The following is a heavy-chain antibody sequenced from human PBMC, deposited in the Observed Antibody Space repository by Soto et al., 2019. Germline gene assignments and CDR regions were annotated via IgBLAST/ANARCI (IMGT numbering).Heavy chain of an antibody. J-gene: IGHJ4*02. V-gene: IGHV5-51*01. CDR3: ARHAIVDPAMVSFDY. CDR2: IYPGDSDT. D-gene: IGHD5-18*01. CDR1: GYSFTSYW. Sequence: GESLKISCKGSGYSFTSYWIGWVRQMPGKGLEWMGIIYPGDSDTRYSPSFQGQVTISADKSISTAYLQWSSLKASDTAMYYCARHAIVDPAMVSFDYWGQGTLVTVSS.